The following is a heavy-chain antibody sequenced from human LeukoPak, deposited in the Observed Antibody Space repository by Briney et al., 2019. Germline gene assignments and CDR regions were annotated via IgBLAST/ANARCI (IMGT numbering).Heavy chain of an antibody. CDR3: AKTLWGGFDY. Sequence: GASLRLSCAASGFTFSNYAMTWVRQAPGKGLECVSDISGSGGTTYYADSVKGRFTISRDNSKNTLHLQMDSLTAEDTAVYYCAKTLWGGFDYWGQGILVTVSS. D-gene: IGHD3-16*01. CDR2: ISGSGGTT. CDR1: GFTFSNYA. V-gene: IGHV3-23*01. J-gene: IGHJ4*02.